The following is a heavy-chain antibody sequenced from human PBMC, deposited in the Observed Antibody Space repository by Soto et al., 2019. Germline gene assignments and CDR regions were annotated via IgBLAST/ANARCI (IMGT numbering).Heavy chain of an antibody. CDR1: GGTFSSYA. J-gene: IGHJ6*02. Sequence: AASVKVSCKASGGTFSSYAISWVRQAPGQGLERMGGIIPIFGTANYAQKFQGRVTITADKSTSTAYMELSSLRSEDTAVYYCARGNELGIAARPDGYYYYYGMDVWGQGTTVTVSS. V-gene: IGHV1-69*06. CDR3: ARGNELGIAARPDGYYYYYGMDV. D-gene: IGHD6-6*01. CDR2: IIPIFGTA.